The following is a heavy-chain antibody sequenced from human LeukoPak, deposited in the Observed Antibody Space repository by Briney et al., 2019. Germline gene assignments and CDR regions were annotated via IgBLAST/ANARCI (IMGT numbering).Heavy chain of an antibody. CDR2: INPYSDDT. CDR3: ARDQGSLTRSWYTGY. J-gene: IGHJ4*02. CDR1: GYTFTGYH. D-gene: IGHD2-2*02. V-gene: IGHV1-2*06. Sequence: ASVKVSCKASGYTFTGYHIHWVRQAPGQGLEWVGRINPYSDDTNFAQKFQGRVTMTRDTSITPAYMDLSSLTPDDTAVYFCARDQGSLTRSWYTGYWGQGTQVTVSS.